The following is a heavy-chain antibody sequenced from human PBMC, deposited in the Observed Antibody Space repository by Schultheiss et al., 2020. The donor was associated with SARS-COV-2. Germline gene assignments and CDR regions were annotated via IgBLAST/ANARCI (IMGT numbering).Heavy chain of an antibody. CDR1: GGSISSYY. CDR3: ASPSSGYYYG. D-gene: IGHD3-22*01. CDR2: IYYSGST. Sequence: GSLRLSCTVSGGSISSYYWSWIRQPPGKGLEWIGSIYYSGSTYYNPSLKSRVTISVDTSKNQFSLKLSSVTAADTAVYYCASPSSGYYYGWGQGTLVTVSS. V-gene: IGHV4-39*01. J-gene: IGHJ4*02.